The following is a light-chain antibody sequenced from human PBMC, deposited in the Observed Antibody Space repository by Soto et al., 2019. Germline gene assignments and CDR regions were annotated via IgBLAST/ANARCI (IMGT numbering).Light chain of an antibody. J-gene: IGLJ3*02. Sequence: QSVLTQPPSMSAAPGQRVTISCSGSSSNIAKNFVSWYQQLPGTAPKLLIYDNNKRPSGIPDRFSGSKSGTSATLAITGLQTGDEADYYCGTWDSSLSTVLFGGGTQLTVL. CDR3: GTWDSSLSTVL. CDR2: DNN. CDR1: SSNIAKNF. V-gene: IGLV1-51*01.